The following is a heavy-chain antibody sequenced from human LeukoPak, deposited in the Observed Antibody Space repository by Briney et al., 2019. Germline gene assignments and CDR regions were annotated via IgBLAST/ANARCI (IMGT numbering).Heavy chain of an antibody. V-gene: IGHV3-74*01. J-gene: IGHJ1*01. CDR1: GLTFSNSW. CDR2: INNVGSAT. CDR3: ARVSGLGMNEYLQH. Sequence: TGGSLRLSCAASGLTFSNSWMHWVRQAPGKGLVWASRINNVGSATSYADSVKGRFTISRDNAKNTLYLQMNSLRAEDTAVYFCARVSGLGMNEYLQHWGQGTLVTVSS. D-gene: IGHD3-16*01.